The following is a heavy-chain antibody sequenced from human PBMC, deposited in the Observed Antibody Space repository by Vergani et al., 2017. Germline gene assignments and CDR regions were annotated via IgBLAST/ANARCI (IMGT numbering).Heavy chain of an antibody. CDR3: ARDRGSGSYYDFDY. Sequence: QVQLQESGPGLVKPSETLSLTCTVSGYSISSGYYWGWIRQPPGKGLEWIGSIYHSGSTYYNPSLKSRVTISVDTSKNQFSLKLSSVTAADTAVYYCARDRGSGSYYDFDYWGQGTLVTVSS. D-gene: IGHD1-26*01. CDR1: GYSISSGYY. V-gene: IGHV4-38-2*02. J-gene: IGHJ4*02. CDR2: IYHSGST.